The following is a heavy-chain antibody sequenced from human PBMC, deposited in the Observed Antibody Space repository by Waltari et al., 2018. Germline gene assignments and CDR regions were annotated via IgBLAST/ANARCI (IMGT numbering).Heavy chain of an antibody. D-gene: IGHD1-20*01. CDR3: AKPFYNWDDPLDS. Sequence: HLLESGGGLVHPGWSTRHSCGVPGSTFNTYAINWVRRAPGTGLQWLAAISISDASYHADSVKGRCTISRDTSKDTVYLQMNSLRVEDTAVYYCAKPFYNWDDPLDSWGQGTLVTVSS. V-gene: IGHV3-23*01. CDR1: GSTFNTYA. CDR2: ISISDAS. J-gene: IGHJ4*02.